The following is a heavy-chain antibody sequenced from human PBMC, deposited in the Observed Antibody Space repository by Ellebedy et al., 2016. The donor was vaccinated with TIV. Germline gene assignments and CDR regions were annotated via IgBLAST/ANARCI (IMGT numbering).Heavy chain of an antibody. J-gene: IGHJ4*02. CDR2: ISGGGDST. V-gene: IGHV3-23*01. D-gene: IGHD3-22*01. CDR1: GFTFSSFA. CDR3: AKGSSSGFNYDRVGFQY. Sequence: GGSLRLSCAAPGFTFSSFAMHWVRQAPGKGLEWLSVISGGGDSTYHADSVKGRFTITRGNSKNTLYLQMNRLRTEDTAVYYCAKGSSSGFNYDRVGFQYWGQGTLVTVSS.